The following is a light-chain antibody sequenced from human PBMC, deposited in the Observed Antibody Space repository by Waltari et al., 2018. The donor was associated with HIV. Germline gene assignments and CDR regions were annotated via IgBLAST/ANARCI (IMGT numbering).Light chain of an antibody. CDR2: LNRHRIQ. V-gene: IGLV4-69*01. CDR3: QTWDTGIRV. J-gene: IGLJ2*01. Sequence: QLVLTQSPSASASLGASVKFTCTLSSGHSNYDIARHQQQPAKGPRYLMKLNRHRIQRKGYGIPFRFSGSSSGPSRSLASATLQSEHEADYSCQTWDTGIRVFGAGTKLTVL. CDR1: SGHSNYD.